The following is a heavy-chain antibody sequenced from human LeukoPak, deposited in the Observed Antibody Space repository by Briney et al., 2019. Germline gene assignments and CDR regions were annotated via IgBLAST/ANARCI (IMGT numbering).Heavy chain of an antibody. CDR3: ARNPGYSNYWSGPNWFDP. CDR1: GDSISSSY. CDR2: IYYSGST. Sequence: SETLPLTCNVSGDSISSSYWSWIRQPPGKGLEWIGYIYYSGSTNYNPSLKSRVTISVDTPKNQFSLKLSSVTAADTAVYYCARNPGYSNYWSGPNWFDPWGQGTLVTVSS. V-gene: IGHV4-59*01. J-gene: IGHJ5*02. D-gene: IGHD3-3*01.